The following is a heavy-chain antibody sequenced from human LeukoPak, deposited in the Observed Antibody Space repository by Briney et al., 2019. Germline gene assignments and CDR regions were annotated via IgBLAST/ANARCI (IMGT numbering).Heavy chain of an antibody. CDR3: ARNGYTSGWYRN. V-gene: IGHV3-53*05. D-gene: IGHD6-19*01. Sequence: GGSLRLSCAASGFTISSNYMSWVRQAPGKGLEWVSTIYSGGSTYYADSVKGRFTISRDTSKNTLYLQMNSLRGEDTAVYYCARNGYTSGWYRNWGQGTLVTVSS. CDR1: GFTISSNY. J-gene: IGHJ4*02. CDR2: IYSGGST.